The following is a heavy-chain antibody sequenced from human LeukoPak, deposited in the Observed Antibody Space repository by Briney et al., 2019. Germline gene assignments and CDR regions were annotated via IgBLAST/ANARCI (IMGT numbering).Heavy chain of an antibody. CDR3: ARGSGYSYSFTGRERTKSRLDY. CDR2: ISSSGSTI. CDR1: GFTFSSYE. Sequence: GGSLRLSCAASGFTFSSYEMNWVRQAPGKGLEWVSYISSSGSTIYYADSVKGRFTISRDSSKHTLYLQMNSLRAADTAVYYCARGSGYSYSFTGRERTKSRLDYWGQGTLVTVSS. V-gene: IGHV3-48*03. J-gene: IGHJ4*02. D-gene: IGHD5-18*01.